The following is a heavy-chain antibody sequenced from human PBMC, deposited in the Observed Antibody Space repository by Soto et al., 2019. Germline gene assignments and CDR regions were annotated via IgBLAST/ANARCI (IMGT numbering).Heavy chain of an antibody. Sequence: SVKVSCKASGGTFSSYAISWVRQAPGQGLEWMGGIIPIFGTANYAQKFQGRVTITADESTSTAYMELSSLRSEDTAVYYCADLEWSIANGMDVWGQGTTVTVSS. CDR3: ADLEWSIANGMDV. CDR1: GGTFSSYA. D-gene: IGHD3-3*01. V-gene: IGHV1-69*13. J-gene: IGHJ6*02. CDR2: IIPIFGTA.